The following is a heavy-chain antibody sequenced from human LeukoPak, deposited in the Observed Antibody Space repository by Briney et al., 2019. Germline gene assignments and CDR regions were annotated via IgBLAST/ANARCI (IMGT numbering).Heavy chain of an antibody. CDR1: GFTFDDYA. J-gene: IGHJ4*02. CDR3: AKSYGDYEKGDYFDY. CDR2: IRWNSGSI. D-gene: IGHD4-17*01. V-gene: IGHV3-9*01. Sequence: PGGSLRLSCAASGFTFDDYAMHWVRQAPGKGLEWVSGIRWNSGSIGYADSVKGRFTISRDNAKNSLYLQMNSLSAEDTALYSGAKSYGDYEKGDYFDYWGQGTLVTVSS.